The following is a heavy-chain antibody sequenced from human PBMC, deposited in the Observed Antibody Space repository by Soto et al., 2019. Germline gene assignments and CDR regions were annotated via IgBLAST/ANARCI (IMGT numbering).Heavy chain of an antibody. Sequence: QVQLVESGRGVVQPGRSLRLSCAVSGFTFNTYGFHWVRQAPGKGLEWVSVIWSDGNNKYYADSVKGRFTISRDSSKNTLYLQMNSLRVEDTAVYYCARIQLDTIMALDCWGQGTLVTVSS. CDR2: IWSDGNNK. CDR3: ARIQLDTIMALDC. CDR1: GFTFNTYG. J-gene: IGHJ4*02. V-gene: IGHV3-33*01. D-gene: IGHD1-1*01.